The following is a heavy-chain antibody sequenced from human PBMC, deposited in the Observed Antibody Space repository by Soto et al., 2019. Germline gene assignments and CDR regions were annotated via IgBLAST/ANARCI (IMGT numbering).Heavy chain of an antibody. CDR2: ISYDGSNK. CDR1: GFTFSSYG. CDR3: AKMGCSSTSCYSYNWFDP. Sequence: QVQLVESGGGVVQPGRSLRLSCAASGFTFSSYGMHWVRQAPGKGLEWVAVISYDGSNKYYADSVKGRFTISRDNSKNTLYLQMNSLRAEDTAVYYCAKMGCSSTSCYSYNWFDPWGQGTLVTVYS. V-gene: IGHV3-30*18. J-gene: IGHJ5*02. D-gene: IGHD2-2*01.